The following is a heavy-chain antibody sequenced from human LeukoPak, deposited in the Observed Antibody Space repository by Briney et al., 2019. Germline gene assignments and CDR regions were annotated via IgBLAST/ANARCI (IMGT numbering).Heavy chain of an antibody. Sequence: PSETLFLTCAVYGGSFRGYYWSWIRQPPGKGLEWVGEISHRGSTNCNPSLKSRITVSVHTSENQISLKLSSVTAADTAVYYCARGRTTYDYVWGSYRPPDYWGQGTLVTVSS. J-gene: IGHJ4*02. CDR2: ISHRGST. CDR1: GGSFRGYY. D-gene: IGHD3-16*02. CDR3: ARGRTTYDYVWGSYRPPDY. V-gene: IGHV4-34*01.